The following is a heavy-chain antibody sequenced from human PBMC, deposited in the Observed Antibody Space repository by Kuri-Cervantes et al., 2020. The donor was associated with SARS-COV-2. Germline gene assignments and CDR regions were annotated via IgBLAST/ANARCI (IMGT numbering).Heavy chain of an antibody. J-gene: IGHJ4*02. CDR2: IYPTGHS. V-gene: IGHV4-39*01. CDR3: ARSHSGSYDSPPDN. CDR1: GGSISSSSYY. Sequence: SETLSLTCTVSGGSISSSSYYWGWIRQPPWKGLEWIGTIYPTGHSYYNPSLKRPVTISLDTPKHQFSLKLSSLTAADTAVDYCARSHSGSYDSPPDNWGQGTLVTVSS. D-gene: IGHD1-26*01.